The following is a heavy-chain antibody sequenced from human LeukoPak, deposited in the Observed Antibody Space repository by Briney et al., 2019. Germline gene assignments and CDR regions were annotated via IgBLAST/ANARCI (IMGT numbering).Heavy chain of an antibody. J-gene: IGHJ3*02. D-gene: IGHD1-26*01. CDR3: LTVVETTIAAFDI. CDR1: GFTFSNYW. Sequence: GGSLRLSCAASGFTFSNYWLHWVREAPGKGLVWVSRIDANAKTTSYADSVKGRFTISTDDAKKTLYLQMNSLRVEDTAVYYCLTVVETTIAAFDIWGQGTMVTVSS. CDR2: IDANAKTT. V-gene: IGHV3-74*01.